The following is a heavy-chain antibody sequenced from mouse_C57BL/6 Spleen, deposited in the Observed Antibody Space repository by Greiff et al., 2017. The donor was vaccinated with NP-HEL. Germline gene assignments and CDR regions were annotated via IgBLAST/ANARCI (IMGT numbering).Heavy chain of an antibody. Sequence: EVKLKESGGGLVKPGGSLKLSCAASGFTFSDYGMHWVRQAPEKGLEWVAYISSGSSTIYYADTVKGRFTISRDNAKNTLFLQMTSLRSEDTAMYYCATDGYYVAFDYWGQGTTLTVSS. D-gene: IGHD2-3*01. CDR1: GFTFSDYG. V-gene: IGHV5-17*01. CDR3: ATDGYYVAFDY. J-gene: IGHJ2*01. CDR2: ISSGSSTI.